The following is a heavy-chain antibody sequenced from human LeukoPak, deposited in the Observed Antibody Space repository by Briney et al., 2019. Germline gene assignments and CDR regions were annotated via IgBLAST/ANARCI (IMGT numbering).Heavy chain of an antibody. CDR2: ISGSGGST. Sequence: SGGSLRLSCAASGFTFSSYAMSWVRQAPGKGLEWVSAISGSGGSTYYADSVKGRFTISRDNSKNTLYLQMNSLRAEDTAVYYCAKDPGYDSSGYYSYYYYYGVDVWGQGTTVTVSS. J-gene: IGHJ6*02. CDR1: GFTFSSYA. D-gene: IGHD3-22*01. V-gene: IGHV3-23*01. CDR3: AKDPGYDSSGYYSYYYYYGVDV.